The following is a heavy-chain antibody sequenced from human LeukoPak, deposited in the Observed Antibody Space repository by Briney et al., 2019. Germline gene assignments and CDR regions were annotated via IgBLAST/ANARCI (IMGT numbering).Heavy chain of an antibody. D-gene: IGHD3-10*01. CDR2: VDPSDSYT. Sequence: GESLKISFKGSGXSFTSYWISWVRQMPGKGLEWMARVDPSDSYTNYSPSFQGHVSISADKSISTAYLQWRSLKASDTAMYYCASLFRDDVFDIWGQGTMVTVSS. CDR3: ASLFRDDVFDI. V-gene: IGHV5-10-1*01. J-gene: IGHJ3*02. CDR1: GXSFTSYW.